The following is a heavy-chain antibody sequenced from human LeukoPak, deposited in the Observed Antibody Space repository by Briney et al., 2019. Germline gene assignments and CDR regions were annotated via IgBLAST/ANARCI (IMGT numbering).Heavy chain of an antibody. V-gene: IGHV3-48*03. Sequence: GGSLRLSCAASAFTFSSYEMNWVRQAPGKGLEWISYISSSGDTIYYADSVKGRFTISRGNAKNSLYLQMNSLRAEDTAVYYCAELGITMIGGVWGKGTTVTISS. CDR2: ISSSGDTI. J-gene: IGHJ6*04. D-gene: IGHD3-10*02. CDR3: AELGITMIGGV. CDR1: AFTFSSYE.